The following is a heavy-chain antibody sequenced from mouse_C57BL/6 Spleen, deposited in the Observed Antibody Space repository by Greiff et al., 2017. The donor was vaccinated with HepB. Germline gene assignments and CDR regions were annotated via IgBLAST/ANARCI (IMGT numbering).Heavy chain of an antibody. Sequence: EVKLMESGPELVKPGASVKISCKASGYSFTGYYMHWVKQSHGNILDWIGYIYPYNGVSSYNQKFKGKATLTVDKSSSTAYMELRSLTSEDSAVYYCAIYYDYEGFAYWGQGTLVTVSA. V-gene: IGHV1-31*01. CDR3: AIYYDYEGFAY. D-gene: IGHD2-4*01. J-gene: IGHJ3*01. CDR2: IYPYNGVS. CDR1: GYSFTGYY.